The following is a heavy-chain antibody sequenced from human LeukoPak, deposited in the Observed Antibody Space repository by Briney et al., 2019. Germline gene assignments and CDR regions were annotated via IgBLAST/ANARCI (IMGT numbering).Heavy chain of an antibody. CDR2: INGAGDNT. CDR3: AKVSVCYGCYLDY. Sequence: GGSLRLSCAASGYTFSSHGLTWVRQAPGKGLEWVSTINGAGDNTYYAETVKGRFTISRDNSKNTLYLQMHSPRAEDTAIYYCAKVSVCYGCYLDYWGQGTQVTVS. CDR1: GYTFSSHG. D-gene: IGHD3-16*01. J-gene: IGHJ4*02. V-gene: IGHV3-23*01.